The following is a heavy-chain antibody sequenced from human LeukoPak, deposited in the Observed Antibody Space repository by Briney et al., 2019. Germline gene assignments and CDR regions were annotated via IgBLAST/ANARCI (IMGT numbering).Heavy chain of an antibody. D-gene: IGHD6-19*01. CDR2: INPNSGGT. J-gene: IGHJ4*02. CDR3: ARVVYSSGWYSTYYFDY. V-gene: IGHV1-2*02. CDR1: GYTFTGYY. Sequence: ASVKVSCKASGYTFTGYYMHWVRQAPGQGLEWMGWINPNSGGTNYAQKFQGRVTKTRDTSISTAYMELSRLRSDDTAVYYCARVVYSSGWYSTYYFDYWGQGTLVTVSS.